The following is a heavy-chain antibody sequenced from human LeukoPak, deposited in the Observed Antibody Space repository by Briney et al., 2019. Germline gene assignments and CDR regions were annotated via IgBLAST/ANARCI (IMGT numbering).Heavy chain of an antibody. D-gene: IGHD3-22*01. CDR2: IYHSGST. CDR3: AREGYYDSSGYYYVHPRFDY. CDR1: GGSISSNNYY. Sequence: KPSETLSLTCTVSGGSISSNNYYWGWIRQPPGKGLEWIGSIYHSGSTYYNPSLKSRVTISVDTSKNQFSLKLSSVTAADTAVYYCAREGYYDSSGYYYVHPRFDYWGQGTLVTVSS. J-gene: IGHJ4*02. V-gene: IGHV4-39*07.